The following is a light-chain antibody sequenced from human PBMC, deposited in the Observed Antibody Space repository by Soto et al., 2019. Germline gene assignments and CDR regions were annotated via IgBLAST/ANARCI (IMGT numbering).Light chain of an antibody. Sequence: DIQMTQSPSTLSASVGDRVTITCRASQSISSWLAWYQQKPGKAPKLLLYKASSLESGVPSRFSGSGSVTEFTLTTSSLQPDDVADYDCQQYNSYSYTFGQGTKLELK. CDR1: QSISSW. CDR3: QQYNSYSYT. J-gene: IGKJ2*01. V-gene: IGKV1-5*03. CDR2: KAS.